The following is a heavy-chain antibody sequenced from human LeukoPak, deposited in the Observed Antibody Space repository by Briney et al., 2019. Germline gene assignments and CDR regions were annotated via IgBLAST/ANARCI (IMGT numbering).Heavy chain of an antibody. V-gene: IGHV3-23*01. CDR2: ISAGGSTT. J-gene: IGHJ4*02. D-gene: IGHD2-21*01. CDR1: GFTFDDYA. CDR3: AKGTISVLDY. Sequence: GGSLGLSCAASGFTFDDYAMSWVRQAPGKGLEWVSGISAGGSTTFYADSVRGRFTISRDNSKNTLFLQMNSLRAEDAALYYCAKGTISVLDYWGQGTLVT.